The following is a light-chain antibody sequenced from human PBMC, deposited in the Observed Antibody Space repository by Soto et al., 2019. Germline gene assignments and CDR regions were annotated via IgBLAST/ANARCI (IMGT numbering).Light chain of an antibody. J-gene: IGKJ1*01. CDR2: KPS. Sequence: DIQMTHSPSTLSGSVGDSVTITCRASQTISSWLAWYQQKPGKAPKLLIYKPSTLKSGVPSRFSGSRSGTEFTHTISSLQPDDFATYYCQRYNSYSEPLXQGTKVDI. CDR1: QTISSW. CDR3: QRYNSYSEP. V-gene: IGKV1-5*03.